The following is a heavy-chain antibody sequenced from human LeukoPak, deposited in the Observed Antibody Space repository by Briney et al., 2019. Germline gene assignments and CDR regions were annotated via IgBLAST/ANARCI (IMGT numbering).Heavy chain of an antibody. Sequence: SETLSLTCTVSGGSISNYDWSWIWQPPGKGLEYIGYIYYSGSTNYNPSLKSRVTISVDTSKNQFSLKLTSVTAADTAVYYCARDRAEGGGYWFDPWGQGTLVTVSS. CDR2: IYYSGST. V-gene: IGHV4-59*01. D-gene: IGHD5-12*01. CDR1: GGSISNYD. J-gene: IGHJ5*02. CDR3: ARDRAEGGGYWFDP.